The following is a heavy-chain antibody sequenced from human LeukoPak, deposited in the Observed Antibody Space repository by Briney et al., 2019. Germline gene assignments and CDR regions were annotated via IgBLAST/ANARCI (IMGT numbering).Heavy chain of an antibody. D-gene: IGHD3-22*01. CDR3: ARDSLDDDYYDSRPLDH. Sequence: GGSLRLSCAASGFTFSSSGMHWVRQAPGKGLEWVALIWYDGSNEYYADSAKGRFTISRDNSKNTLYLQMNSLRVDDTAVYFCARDSLDDDYYDSRPLDHWGQGTLVSVSS. V-gene: IGHV3-33*01. J-gene: IGHJ4*02. CDR2: IWYDGSNE. CDR1: GFTFSSSG.